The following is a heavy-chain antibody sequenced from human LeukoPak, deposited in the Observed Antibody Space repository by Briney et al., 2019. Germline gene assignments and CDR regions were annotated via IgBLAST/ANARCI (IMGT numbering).Heavy chain of an antibody. CDR3: AKDLGWFGELSFFDY. CDR2: ISYDGSNK. V-gene: IGHV3-30*18. CDR1: GFTFSSYG. J-gene: IGHJ4*02. Sequence: GGSLRLSCAASGFTFSSYGMHWVRQAPGKGLEWVAVISYDGSNKYYADSVKGRFTISRDNSKNTLYLQMNSLRAEDTAVYYCAKDLGWFGELSFFDYWGQGTLVTVSS. D-gene: IGHD3-10*01.